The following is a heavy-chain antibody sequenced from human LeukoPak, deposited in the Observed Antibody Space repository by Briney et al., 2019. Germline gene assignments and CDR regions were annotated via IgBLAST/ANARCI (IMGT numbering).Heavy chain of an antibody. Sequence: GGSLRLSCAASGFTVSSNYMSWVRQAPGKGLEWVSVIYSGGSTYYADSVKGRFTISRDNSKNTPYLQMNSLRAEDTAVYYRARQVYQLLLADYWGQGTLVTVSS. CDR2: IYSGGST. D-gene: IGHD2-2*01. J-gene: IGHJ4*02. CDR3: ARQVYQLLLADY. CDR1: GFTVSSNY. V-gene: IGHV3-53*01.